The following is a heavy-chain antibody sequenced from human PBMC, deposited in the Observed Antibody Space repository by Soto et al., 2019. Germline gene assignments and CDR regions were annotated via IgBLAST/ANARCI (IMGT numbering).Heavy chain of an antibody. CDR2: IYPGDSDT. V-gene: IGHV5-51*03. D-gene: IGHD3-22*01. J-gene: IGHJ4*02. Sequence: GESLKISCRGSGYSFTVYWIAWVRHMPGKGLEYMGIIYPGDSDTRYSPSFQGQVTISVDKSINTAYLQWNSLEASDTALYYCARASETSGYYVGSFDYWGQGTLVTVSS. CDR3: ARASETSGYYVGSFDY. CDR1: GYSFTVYW.